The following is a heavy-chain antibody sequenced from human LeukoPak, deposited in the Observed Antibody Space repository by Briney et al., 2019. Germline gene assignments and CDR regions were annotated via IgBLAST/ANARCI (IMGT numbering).Heavy chain of an antibody. V-gene: IGHV1-8*03. Sequence: ASXKVSCKASGYTFTSYDINWVRQATGQGKEWMGWMNPNSGNTGYAQKFQGRVTITRNTSIRKAYMELSSLRSEDTAVYYCARGRPGIVGAGESFHYMDVWGKGTTVTVSS. CDR1: GYTFTSYD. D-gene: IGHD1-26*01. CDR2: MNPNSGNT. CDR3: ARGRPGIVGAGESFHYMDV. J-gene: IGHJ6*03.